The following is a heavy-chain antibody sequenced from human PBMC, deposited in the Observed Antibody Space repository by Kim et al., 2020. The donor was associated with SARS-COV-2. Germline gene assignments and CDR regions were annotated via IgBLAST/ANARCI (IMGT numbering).Heavy chain of an antibody. CDR3: ARGNLPTDYYFDY. CDR1: GFTFRSHW. CDR2: VKADGSDK. J-gene: IGHJ4*02. Sequence: GGSLRLSCAASGFTFRSHWMSWVRQAPGKGLEWVASVKADGSDKYYVDSVRGRFTISRDNAKNSLYLQMNSLRAEDTAVYYCARGNLPTDYYFDYWGQGTLAIVFS. V-gene: IGHV3-7*01. D-gene: IGHD2-2*01.